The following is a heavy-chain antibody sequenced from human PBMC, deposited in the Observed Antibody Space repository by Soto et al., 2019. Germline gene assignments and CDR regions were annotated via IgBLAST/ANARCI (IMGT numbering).Heavy chain of an antibody. D-gene: IGHD2-8*02. CDR3: ARDKITGLFDY. J-gene: IGHJ4*02. CDR2: INHSGST. CDR1: GGSFSGYY. V-gene: IGHV4-34*01. Sequence: QVQLQQWGAGLLKPSETLSLTCAVYGGSFSGYYWTWIRQPPGTGLEWIGEINHSGSTNYNPSLKRPVTISVDTSKNQVSLKLTSVTAADTAVYYCARDKITGLFDYWGQGTLVTVSS.